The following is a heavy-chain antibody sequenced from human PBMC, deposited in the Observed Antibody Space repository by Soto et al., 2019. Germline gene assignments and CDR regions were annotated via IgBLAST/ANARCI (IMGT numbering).Heavy chain of an antibody. Sequence: SETLSLTCTVSGGSISSYYWSWIRQPPGKGLEWIGYIYYSGSTNYNPSLKSRVTISVDTSKNQFSLKLRSVTAADTGVYYCASWLVGAPFDSWGHGTLVTVSS. CDR1: GGSISSYY. CDR3: ASWLVGAPFDS. D-gene: IGHD1-26*01. J-gene: IGHJ4*01. V-gene: IGHV4-59*12. CDR2: IYYSGST.